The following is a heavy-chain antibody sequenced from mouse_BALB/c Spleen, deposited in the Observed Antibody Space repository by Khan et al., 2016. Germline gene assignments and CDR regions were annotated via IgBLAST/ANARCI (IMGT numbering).Heavy chain of an antibody. Sequence: VQLQQSGAELVRPGALVKLSCKASGFNIKGYYMHWVKQRPEQGLEWIGWIDPENGNTIYDQKFKGRASITAATSSNTACMQLRRMTSADTAVYYCARAYCGSYAGCGCWG. CDR2: IDPENGNT. CDR3: ARAYCGSYAGCGC. J-gene: IGHJ2*01. D-gene: IGHD2-10*01. V-gene: IGHV14-1*02. CDR1: GFNIKGYY.